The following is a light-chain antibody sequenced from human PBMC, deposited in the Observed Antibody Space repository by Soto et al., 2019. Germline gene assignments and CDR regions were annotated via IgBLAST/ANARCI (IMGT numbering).Light chain of an antibody. CDR2: AAS. CDR1: QGISNY. CDR3: QKYNSAPPAIT. J-gene: IGKJ5*01. Sequence: DIQMTQSPSSLSASVGDRVTITCRASQGISNYLAWYQQKPGKVPKLLIYAASTLQSGVPSRFSGSGSGTDFTLTISSLQPEYVATYYCQKYNSAPPAITFGQGTRLEIK. V-gene: IGKV1-27*01.